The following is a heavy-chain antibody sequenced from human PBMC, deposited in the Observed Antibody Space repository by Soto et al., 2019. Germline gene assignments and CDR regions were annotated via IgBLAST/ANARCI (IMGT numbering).Heavy chain of an antibody. CDR2: IYSGGST. Sequence: EVQLVESGGGLVQPGGSLRLSCAASGFTVSSNYMSWVRQAPGKGLEWVSVIYSGGSTYYADSVKGRFTISRYNSKNTLYLQMNSLRAEDTAVYYCARDQREGALGYWGQGTLVTVSS. J-gene: IGHJ4*02. CDR3: ARDQREGALGY. V-gene: IGHV3-66*01. CDR1: GFTVSSNY. D-gene: IGHD3-16*01.